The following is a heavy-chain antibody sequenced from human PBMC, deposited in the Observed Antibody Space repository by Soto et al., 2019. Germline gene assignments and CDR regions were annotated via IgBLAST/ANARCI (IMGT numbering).Heavy chain of an antibody. V-gene: IGHV3-33*01. Sequence: GGSLRLSCAASGFTFSDFTTYAVHWVRQAPGQGLEWVAVVLLDGSNEYYTESVKGRFTVSRDISKNTMSLQMNSLRAEDTAVYYCARDKRSHDFWSGYYTSYYGMDVWGQGTTVTVSS. CDR1: GFTFSDFTTYA. D-gene: IGHD3-3*01. J-gene: IGHJ6*02. CDR2: VLLDGSNE. CDR3: ARDKRSHDFWSGYYTSYYGMDV.